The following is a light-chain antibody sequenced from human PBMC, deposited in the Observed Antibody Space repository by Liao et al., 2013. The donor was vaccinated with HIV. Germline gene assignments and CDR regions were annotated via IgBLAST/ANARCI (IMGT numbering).Light chain of an antibody. V-gene: IGLV3-21*01. CDR2: YDT. CDR3: QVWDSTSDHPEV. J-gene: IGLJ3*02. CDR1: NIGNKG. Sequence: SYEVTQPPSVSVAPGQTARITCGGNNIGNKGVHWYQQKPGQAPVLVIYYDTDRPSGIPERFSGSNSGNTATLTISRVEAGDEADYYCQVWDSTSDHPEVFGGGTKLTVL.